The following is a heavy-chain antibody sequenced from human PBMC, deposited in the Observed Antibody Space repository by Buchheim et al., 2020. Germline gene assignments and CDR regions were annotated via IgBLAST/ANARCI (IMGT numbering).Heavy chain of an antibody. V-gene: IGHV4-34*01. J-gene: IGHJ1*01. D-gene: IGHD2-15*01. CDR3: ARGSTPAALFQH. Sequence: QVQLQQWGAGLLKPSETLSLTCAVYGGSFSGYYWSWIRQPPGEGLEWIGEINHSGSTNYNPSLKSRGTISVEPAKNQFFLKLSSVTAADTAVYYCARGSTPAALFQHWGQGTL. CDR1: GGSFSGYY. CDR2: INHSGST.